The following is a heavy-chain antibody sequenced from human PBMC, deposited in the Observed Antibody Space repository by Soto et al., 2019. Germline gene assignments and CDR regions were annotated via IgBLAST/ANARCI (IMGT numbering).Heavy chain of an antibody. CDR3: APAGPQDAFDI. CDR1: GFTFSSYS. V-gene: IGHV3-21*01. CDR2: ISSSSSYI. J-gene: IGHJ3*02. Sequence: GGSLRLSCAASGFTFSSYSMNWVRQAPGKGLEWVSSISSSSSYIYYADSVKGRFTISRDNTKNSLYLQMNSLRAEDTAVYYCAPAGPQDAFDIWGQGTMVTVSS.